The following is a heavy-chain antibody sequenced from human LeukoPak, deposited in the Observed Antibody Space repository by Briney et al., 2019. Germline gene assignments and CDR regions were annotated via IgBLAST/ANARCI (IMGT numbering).Heavy chain of an antibody. CDR1: GGSFSGYY. D-gene: IGHD4-17*01. V-gene: IGHV4-34*01. Sequence: SETLSLTCAVYGGSFSGYYWSWIRQPPGKGLEWIGEINHSGSTNYNPSLKSRVTISVDTSKNQFSLKLSSVTAADTAVYYCARAGGDYDLDAFDIWGQGTMVTVSS. J-gene: IGHJ3*02. CDR3: ARAGGDYDLDAFDI. CDR2: INHSGST.